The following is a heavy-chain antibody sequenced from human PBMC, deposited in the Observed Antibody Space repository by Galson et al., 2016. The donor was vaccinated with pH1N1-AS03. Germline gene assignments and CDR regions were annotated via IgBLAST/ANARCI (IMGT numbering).Heavy chain of an antibody. D-gene: IGHD3-22*01. J-gene: IGHJ4*02. CDR1: GVSFNNYA. CDR3: ARGQFDYDSSGYYSY. Sequence: SVKVSCKASGVSFNNYAINWLRQAPGQGLEWMGGIIPVLGTPNYAQPFHGRVTIMADKSTTTAYMELSSLRSEGTAVYYCARGQFDYDSSGYYSYWGQGTLVTVSS. CDR2: IIPVLGTP. V-gene: IGHV1-69*10.